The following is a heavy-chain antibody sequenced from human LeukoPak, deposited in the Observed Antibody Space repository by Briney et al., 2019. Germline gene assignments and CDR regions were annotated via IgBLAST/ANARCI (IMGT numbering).Heavy chain of an antibody. J-gene: IGHJ3*02. Sequence: SETLSLTCTVAGVSITGNYWGWLRQPPGKGREWIAYIYYSRSNTTYNPSLNRRVTISVDPSKNQFSLKLSSVPAAVTAVYYCARLSRVPVAGLTYQSFDMWGQGTMATVSS. CDR1: GVSITGNY. CDR3: ARLSRVPVAGLTYQSFDM. D-gene: IGHD6-19*01. V-gene: IGHV4-59*01. CDR2: IYYSRSNT.